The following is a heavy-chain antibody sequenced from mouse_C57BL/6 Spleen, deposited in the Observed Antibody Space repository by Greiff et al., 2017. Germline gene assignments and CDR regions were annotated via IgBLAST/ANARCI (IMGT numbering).Heavy chain of an antibody. D-gene: IGHD1-1*01. CDR2: IYPGDGDT. V-gene: IGHV1-82*01. J-gene: IGHJ4*01. CDR3: ARSITTKTDAMDY. CDR1: GYAFSSSW. Sequence: VQGVESGPELVKPGASVKISCKASGYAFSSSWMNWVKQRPGKGLEWIGRIYPGDGDTNYNGKFKGKATLTADKSSSTAYMQLSSLTSEDSAVYFCARSITTKTDAMDYWGQGTSVTVSS.